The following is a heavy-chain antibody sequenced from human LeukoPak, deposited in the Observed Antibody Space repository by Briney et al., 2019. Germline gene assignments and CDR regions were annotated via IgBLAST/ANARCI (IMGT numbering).Heavy chain of an antibody. J-gene: IGHJ4*02. CDR3: AHNTRTWFGEIRY. Sequence: SGPTLVKPTQTLTLTCTFSGLSLSTSGVGVGWIRQPPGKALEWLAVIYWNDDKRYNPSLKNRLTITKDTSRNQVVFTMTNMDPVDTATYYCAHNTRTWFGEIRYWGQGTLVTVSS. CDR1: GLSLSTSGVG. D-gene: IGHD3-10*01. V-gene: IGHV2-5*01. CDR2: IYWNDDK.